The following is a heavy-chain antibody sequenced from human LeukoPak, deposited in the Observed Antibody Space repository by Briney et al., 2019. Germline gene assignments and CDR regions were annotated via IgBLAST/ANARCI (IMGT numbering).Heavy chain of an antibody. J-gene: IGHJ4*02. D-gene: IGHD3-9*01. CDR1: GFTVSSNY. Sequence: GGSLRLSCAASGFTVSSNYMSWVRQAPGKGLEWVSVIYSGGSTYYADSVKGRFTISRDNSKNTLYLQMNSLRAEDTAVYYCAKDGGGYDILTGYYTKYYFDYWGQGTLVTVSS. CDR3: AKDGGGYDILTGYYTKYYFDY. CDR2: IYSGGST. V-gene: IGHV3-53*01.